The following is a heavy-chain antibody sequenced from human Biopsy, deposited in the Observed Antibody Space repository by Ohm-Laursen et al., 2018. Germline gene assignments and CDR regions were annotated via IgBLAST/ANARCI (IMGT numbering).Heavy chain of an antibody. V-gene: IGHV2-70*11. Sequence: PTQTLTLTCSFSGFSLSARGMCVSWILQAPGKALEWLARVDWDDYKDYSASLQTKLSISKDTSNDQMVLTVNNVDPADTATYYCARTPILIVSAGLVYRHRRHLQGMDVWGQGIAVTVS. D-gene: IGHD6-13*01. CDR2: VDWDDYK. CDR3: ARTPILIVSAGLVYRHRRHLQGMDV. CDR1: GFSLSARGMC. J-gene: IGHJ6*02.